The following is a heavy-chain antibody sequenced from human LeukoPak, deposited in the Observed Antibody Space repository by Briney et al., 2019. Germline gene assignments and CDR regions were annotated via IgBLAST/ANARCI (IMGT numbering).Heavy chain of an antibody. V-gene: IGHV4-59*11. CDR1: GGSISSHY. J-gene: IGHJ6*03. Sequence: SETLSLTCTVSGGSISSHYWSWIRQPPGKGLEWIGYIYYSGSTNYNPSLKSRVTISVDTSKNQFSLKLSSVTAADTAVYYCARVYYDYVWGSYRYTSYYYYYMDVWGKGTTVTVSS. CDR2: IYYSGST. D-gene: IGHD3-16*02. CDR3: ARVYYDYVWGSYRYTSYYYYYMDV.